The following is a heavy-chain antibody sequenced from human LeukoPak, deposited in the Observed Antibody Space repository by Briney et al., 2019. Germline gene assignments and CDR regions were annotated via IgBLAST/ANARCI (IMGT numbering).Heavy chain of an antibody. CDR1: GFTVSGNY. V-gene: IGHV3-23*01. CDR2: ISGSGGST. CDR3: AKDKRIFGVVILFDY. D-gene: IGHD3-3*01. J-gene: IGHJ4*02. Sequence: GGSLRLSCAASGFTVSGNYMSWVRQAPGKGLEWVSAISGSGGSTYYADSVKGRFTISRDNSKNTLYLQMNSLRAEDTAVYYCAKDKRIFGVVILFDYWGQGTLVTVSS.